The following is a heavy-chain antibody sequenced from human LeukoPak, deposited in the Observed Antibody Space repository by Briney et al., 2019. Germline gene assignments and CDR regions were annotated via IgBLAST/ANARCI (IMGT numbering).Heavy chain of an antibody. Sequence: GGSLRLSCAASGFTFNSYGMHWVRQAPGKGLEWVAVIWYDGSNKYYADSVKGRFTISRDNSKNTLYLQMNSLRAEDTAVYYCAKIAVGQLLREAGIEYFQHWGQGTLVTVSS. CDR2: IWYDGSNK. D-gene: IGHD2-2*01. CDR1: GFTFNSYG. CDR3: AKIAVGQLLREAGIEYFQH. V-gene: IGHV3-33*06. J-gene: IGHJ1*01.